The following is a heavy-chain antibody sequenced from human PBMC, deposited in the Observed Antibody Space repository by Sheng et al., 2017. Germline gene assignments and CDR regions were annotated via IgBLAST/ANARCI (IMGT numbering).Heavy chain of an antibody. CDR3: AISEEGFLEWLPQI. V-gene: IGHV1-69*05. D-gene: IGHD3-3*01. CDR2: IIPMFGSS. Sequence: QVHLVQSGAEVKKPGSSVKVSCKASGGTLRSYAISWVRLAPGQGLKWMGGIIPMFGSSEYAQSFQGRVTITTDESTNTAYMELSSLRSEDTAVYFCAISEEGFLEWLPQIWGQGTLVTVSS. J-gene: IGHJ4*02. CDR1: GGTLRSYA.